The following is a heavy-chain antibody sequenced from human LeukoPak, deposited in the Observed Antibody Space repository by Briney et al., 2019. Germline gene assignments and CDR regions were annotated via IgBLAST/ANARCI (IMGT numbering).Heavy chain of an antibody. J-gene: IGHJ6*02. V-gene: IGHV1-2*02. Sequence: ASVKVSCKASGYTFTGYYMHWVRQAPGQGLGWMGWINPNSGGTNYAQKFQGRVTMTRDTSISTAYMELSRLRSDDTAVYYCARDLGRSAVSLPYGMDVWGQGTTVTVSS. CDR1: GYTFTGYY. CDR3: ARDLGRSAVSLPYGMDV. D-gene: IGHD1-26*01. CDR2: INPNSGGT.